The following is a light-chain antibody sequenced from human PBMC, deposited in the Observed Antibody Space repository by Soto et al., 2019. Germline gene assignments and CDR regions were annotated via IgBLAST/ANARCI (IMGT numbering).Light chain of an antibody. CDR3: CSYTDDRSYV. CDR1: SSDVGYYNY. J-gene: IGLJ1*01. CDR2: EVN. V-gene: IGLV2-14*01. Sequence: QSALTKPSSVFGSPGQSITISCTGTSSDVGYYNYVSLYQQHPGKVPKLMIYEVNNRPSGVSNRFSGSKSGNTASLTISGLQAEDGAEYYCCSYTDDRSYVFGSGTKVTVL.